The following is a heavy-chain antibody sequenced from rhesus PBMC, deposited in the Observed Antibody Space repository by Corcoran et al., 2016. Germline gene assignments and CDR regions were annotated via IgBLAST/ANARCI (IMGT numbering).Heavy chain of an antibody. CDR1: GYSISGYY. CDR2: ITYSGST. J-gene: IGHJ4*01. CDR3: ARNSGSWIFDY. Sequence: QVQLQESGPGLVKPSETLSLTCAVSGYSISGYYWSWIRQAPGKGLEWIGYITYSGSTSYNPSLKSRVTISRDTSNNQFCLKLSSVTAADTAVYYCARNSGSWIFDYWGQGVLVTVSS. D-gene: IGHD6-25*01. V-gene: IGHV4-122*02.